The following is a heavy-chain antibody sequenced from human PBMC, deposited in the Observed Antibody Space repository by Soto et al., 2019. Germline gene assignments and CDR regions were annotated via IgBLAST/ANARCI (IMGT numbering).Heavy chain of an antibody. V-gene: IGHV3-30-3*01. D-gene: IGHD3-10*01. J-gene: IGHJ3*02. CDR3: ARDEGIEAFDI. CDR1: GFTFSGYA. Sequence: QVQLVESGGGVVQPGRSLRLSCAASGFTFSGYAMHWVRQPPGKGLEWVAVISFDGSNKYYADSVKGRFTISRDNSKNTLYLQINSLRAEDTAVYYCARDEGIEAFDIWGQGTMVTVSS. CDR2: ISFDGSNK.